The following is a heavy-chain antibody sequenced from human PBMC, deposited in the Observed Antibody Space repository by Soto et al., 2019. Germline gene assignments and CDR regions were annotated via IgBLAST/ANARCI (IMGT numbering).Heavy chain of an antibody. CDR3: ARVEGIAARRPTGYYMDV. J-gene: IGHJ6*03. CDR2: IYHSGST. V-gene: IGHV4-4*02. CDR1: SGSISSSNW. D-gene: IGHD6-6*01. Sequence: SETLSLTCAVSSGSISSSNWWSWVRQPPGKGLEWIGEIYHSGSTNYNPSLKSRVTISVDKSKNQFSLKLSSVTAADTAVYYCARVEGIAARRPTGYYMDVWGKGTTVTVSS.